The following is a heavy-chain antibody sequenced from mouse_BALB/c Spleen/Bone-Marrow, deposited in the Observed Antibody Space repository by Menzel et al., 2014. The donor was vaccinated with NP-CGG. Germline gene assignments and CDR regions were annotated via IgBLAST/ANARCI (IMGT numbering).Heavy chain of an antibody. CDR2: IWGDGST. V-gene: IGHV2-6-7*01. CDR3: AREPHYYAMDY. CDR1: GFSLTGYG. Sequence: QVQLQQSGPGLVAPSQSLSITCTVSGFSLTGYGVNWVRQPPGKGLEWLGMIWGDGSTDYNSDLKSRLSISKDNSKSQVFLKMNSLQTDDTARYYCAREPHYYAMDYWGQGTSVTVSS. J-gene: IGHJ4*01.